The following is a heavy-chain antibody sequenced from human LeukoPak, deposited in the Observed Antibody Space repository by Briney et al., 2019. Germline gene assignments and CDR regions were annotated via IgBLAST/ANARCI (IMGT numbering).Heavy chain of an antibody. CDR1: GFTFSSYW. D-gene: IGHD3/OR15-3a*01. V-gene: IGHV3-33*08. CDR3: ARGRGTGPDYFDY. J-gene: IGHJ4*02. Sequence: GGSLRLSCAASGFTFSSYWMHWVRQVPGKGLEWVAVIWYDGTNKYYADSVKDRFTISRDNSKNTLYLQMNSLRVEDTAVYYCARGRGTGPDYFDYWGQGTLVTVSS. CDR2: IWYDGTNK.